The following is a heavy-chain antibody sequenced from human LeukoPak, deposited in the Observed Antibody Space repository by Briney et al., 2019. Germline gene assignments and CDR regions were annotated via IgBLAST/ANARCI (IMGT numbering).Heavy chain of an antibody. CDR1: GFTFSSHG. Sequence: GGSLRLSCVASGFTFSSHGIHWVRQAPGKGLEWVAVISSDGSEKHCADSVKGRITISRGNFKNTLYLQMDSLRTEDTAVYYCARDYTGYYSVDYWGQGTLVTVSS. CDR3: ARDYTGYYSVDY. V-gene: IGHV3-30*03. J-gene: IGHJ4*02. CDR2: ISSDGSEK. D-gene: IGHD3-22*01.